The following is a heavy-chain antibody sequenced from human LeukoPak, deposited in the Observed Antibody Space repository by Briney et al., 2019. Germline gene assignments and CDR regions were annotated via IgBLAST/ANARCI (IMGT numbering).Heavy chain of an antibody. D-gene: IGHD3-10*01. CDR3: AKDHLLGRYGFGEFRLDY. Sequence: GGSLRLSCAASGFTFSSYAMSSVRQAPGRGLEWVSAIRCSGGGTYYANSVTGRFTISRDNSKNTLYLQMNSLRAEDTGVYYCAKDHLLGRYGFGEFRLDYWGQGTLVTVSS. CDR1: GFTFSSYA. V-gene: IGHV3-23*01. J-gene: IGHJ4*02. CDR2: IRCSGGGT.